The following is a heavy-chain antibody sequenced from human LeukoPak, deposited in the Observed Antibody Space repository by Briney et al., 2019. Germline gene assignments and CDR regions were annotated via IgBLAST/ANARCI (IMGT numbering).Heavy chain of an antibody. CDR2: MFLNGTA. D-gene: IGHD2-2*01. Sequence: SETLSLTCSVSGYSIRSGYSWGWIRQPPGKGLDWVGTMFLNGTAYYNPSLKSRVTISVDTSKNQFSLDLGSVSATDTAVYYCARARNGLVVVIPAGVFDYWGQGTLVTVSS. CDR3: ARARNGLVVVIPAGVFDY. J-gene: IGHJ4*02. CDR1: GYSIRSGYS. V-gene: IGHV4-38-2*02.